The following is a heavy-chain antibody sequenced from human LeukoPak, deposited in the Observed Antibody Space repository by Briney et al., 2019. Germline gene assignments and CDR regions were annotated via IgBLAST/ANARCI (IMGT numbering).Heavy chain of an antibody. J-gene: IGHJ4*02. CDR2: ISWNSGSI. CDR1: GFTFDDYA. CDR3: AKENYYDSSGYIDY. Sequence: PGRSLRLSCAASGFTFDDYAMHWVRQAPGKGLEWVSGISWNSGSIGYADSVKGRFTISRDNAKNSLYLQMNSLRAEDTAVYYCAKENYYDSSGYIDYWGQGTLVTVSS. V-gene: IGHV3-9*01. D-gene: IGHD3-22*01.